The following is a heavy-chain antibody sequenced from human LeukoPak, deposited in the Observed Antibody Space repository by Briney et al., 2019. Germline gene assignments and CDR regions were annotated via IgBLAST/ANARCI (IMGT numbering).Heavy chain of an antibody. CDR3: ATYVYRRDAFDI. V-gene: IGHV4-34*01. CDR1: GGSFSGYY. CDR2: INHSGST. Sequence: TPSETLSLTCAVYGGSFSGYYWSWIRQPPGKGLEWIGEINHSGSTNYNPSLKSRVTISVDTSKNQFSLKLSSVTAADTAVYYCATYVYRRDAFDIWGQGTMVTVSS. J-gene: IGHJ3*02. D-gene: IGHD3-16*01.